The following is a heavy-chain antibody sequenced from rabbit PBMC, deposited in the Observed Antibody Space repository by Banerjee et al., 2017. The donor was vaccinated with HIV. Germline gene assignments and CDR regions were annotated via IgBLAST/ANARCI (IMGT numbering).Heavy chain of an antibody. V-gene: IGHV1S40*01. Sequence: QSLEESGGDLVKPGASLTLTCKASGIDFSSYYYMCWVRQAPGKGLEWIACIYTRNGSAYYASWAKGRFTISKTSSTTVTLQMTSLTAADTATYFCARMDDDYYGYFGLWGPGTLVTVS. CDR3: ARMDDDYYGYFGL. CDR1: GIDFSSYYY. J-gene: IGHJ4*01. D-gene: IGHD2-1*01. CDR2: IYTRNGSA.